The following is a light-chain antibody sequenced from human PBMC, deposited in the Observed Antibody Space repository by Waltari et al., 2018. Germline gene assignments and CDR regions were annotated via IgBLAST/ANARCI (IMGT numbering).Light chain of an antibody. Sequence: QLVLTQSPSASASLGASVKLTCTLSSGHSSYAIAWHQQQPEKGPRYLRKVNSDGSHTKGDGFPDRFSGSSAGAERYLTSASLQSEDEADYYCQTWGTGIGVFGGGTQLTVL. V-gene: IGLV4-69*02. CDR1: SGHSSYA. CDR3: QTWGTGIGV. J-gene: IGLJ7*01. CDR2: VNSDGSH.